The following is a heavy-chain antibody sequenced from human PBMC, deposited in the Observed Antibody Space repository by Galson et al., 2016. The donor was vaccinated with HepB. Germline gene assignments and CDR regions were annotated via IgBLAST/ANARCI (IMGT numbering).Heavy chain of an antibody. CDR1: GYTIISGEFY. Sequence: TLSLTCSVSGYTIISGEFYWIWIRQHPGKGLEWIGYIYPTGNTLYNPSLKSRVTISMDASKNQFSLNPTSLTAADTAVYYCARGDYGDYVEKAFEIWGQGKMVTVSS. V-gene: IGHV4-31*03. CDR3: ARGDYGDYVEKAFEI. D-gene: IGHD4-17*01. J-gene: IGHJ3*02. CDR2: IYPTGNT.